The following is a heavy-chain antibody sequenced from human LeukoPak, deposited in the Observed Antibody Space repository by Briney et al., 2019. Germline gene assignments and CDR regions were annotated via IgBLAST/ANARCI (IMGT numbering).Heavy chain of an antibody. CDR3: ARSGSGSYDSPWYFDL. Sequence: SQTLSLTCTVSGGSISSYYWSWIQQPPGKGLEWIGYIYYSGSTNYNPSLKSRVTISVDTSKNQFSLRLSSVTAADTAVYYCARSGSGSYDSPWYFDLWGRGTLVTVSS. V-gene: IGHV4-59*01. CDR1: GGSISSYY. D-gene: IGHD3-10*01. CDR2: IYYSGST. J-gene: IGHJ2*01.